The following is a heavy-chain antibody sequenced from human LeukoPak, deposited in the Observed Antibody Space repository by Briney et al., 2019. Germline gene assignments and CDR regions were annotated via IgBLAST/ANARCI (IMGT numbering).Heavy chain of an antibody. J-gene: IGHJ4*02. Sequence: PGKSLRLSCAAYGFTVSSNYMSWVRQAPGKGLEWVSVIYSGGSTYYADSVKGRFTISRDNSKNTLYLQMNSLRAEDTAVYYCARTLTTVAFDYWGQGTLVTVSS. V-gene: IGHV3-53*01. CDR3: ARTLTTVAFDY. CDR1: GFTVSSNY. CDR2: IYSGGST. D-gene: IGHD3-3*01.